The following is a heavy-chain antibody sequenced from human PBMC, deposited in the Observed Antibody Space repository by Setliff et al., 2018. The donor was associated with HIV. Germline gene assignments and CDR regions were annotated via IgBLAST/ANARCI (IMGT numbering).Heavy chain of an antibody. CDR3: ARDRGEVAMVRGVHDAFDI. J-gene: IGHJ3*02. D-gene: IGHD3-10*01. CDR2: IIPIFGTA. Sequence: SVKVSCKASGGTFSSYAISWVRQAPGQGLEWMGGIIPIFGTANYAQKFQGRVTITTDESTRTAYMELSSLISEDTAVYYCARDRGEVAMVRGVHDAFDIWGQGTMATVSS. V-gene: IGHV1-69*05. CDR1: GGTFSSYA.